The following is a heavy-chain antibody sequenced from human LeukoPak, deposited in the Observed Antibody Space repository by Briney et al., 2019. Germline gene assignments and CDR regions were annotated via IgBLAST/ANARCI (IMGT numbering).Heavy chain of an antibody. CDR3: VRRYYHSTEFDP. D-gene: IGHD2/OR15-2a*01. Sequence: GESLKISCKASGYGFSNYWIGWVRQLPGKGLEWVGFIYPADSSTRYSPSFQGQVTISADKSISTAYLQWSSLKASDTAMYYCVRRYYHSTEFDPWGQGTLVTVSS. V-gene: IGHV5-51*01. CDR2: IYPADSST. J-gene: IGHJ5*02. CDR1: GYGFSNYW.